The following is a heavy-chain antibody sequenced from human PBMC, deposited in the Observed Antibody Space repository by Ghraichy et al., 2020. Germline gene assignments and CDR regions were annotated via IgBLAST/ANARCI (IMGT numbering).Heavy chain of an antibody. Sequence: GGSLRLSCAASGFTFSDYYMSWIRQAPGKGLEWVSYISSSSSTIYYADSVKGRFTISRDNAKNSLYLQMNSLRDEDTAVYYCARAPYYDSSGYYPDAFDIWGQGTMVTVSS. V-gene: IGHV3-11*04. CDR3: ARAPYYDSSGYYPDAFDI. D-gene: IGHD3-22*01. CDR1: GFTFSDYY. CDR2: ISSSSSTI. J-gene: IGHJ3*02.